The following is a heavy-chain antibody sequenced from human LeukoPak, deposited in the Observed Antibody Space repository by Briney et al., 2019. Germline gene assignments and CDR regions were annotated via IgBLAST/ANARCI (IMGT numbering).Heavy chain of an antibody. CDR3: ARVLRFNYYDSSGYLHDAFDI. D-gene: IGHD3-22*01. CDR1: SGSLSVYY. J-gene: IGHJ3*02. V-gene: IGHV4-34*01. Sequence: PSETLSLTCAVYSGSLSVYYWSWIRQPPGKGLEWIGEINHSGSTNYNPSLKSRVTISVDTSKNQFSLKLSSVTAADTAVHYCARVLRFNYYDSSGYLHDAFDIWGQGTMVTVSS. CDR2: INHSGST.